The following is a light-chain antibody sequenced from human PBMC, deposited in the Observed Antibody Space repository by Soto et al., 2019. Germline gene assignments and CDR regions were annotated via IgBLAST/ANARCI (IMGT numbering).Light chain of an antibody. J-gene: IGKJ2*01. CDR1: QSISSD. Sequence: EIVMTQSPATLSVSPGETATLSCRASQSISSDLAWYQQKHGQAPRLVIYGASNRATGIPARFSGSGSGTDFTLTISSLQSEDFAVYSCHQYNIWPPYTFGQGTRLEIK. V-gene: IGKV3D-15*01. CDR3: HQYNIWPPYT. CDR2: GAS.